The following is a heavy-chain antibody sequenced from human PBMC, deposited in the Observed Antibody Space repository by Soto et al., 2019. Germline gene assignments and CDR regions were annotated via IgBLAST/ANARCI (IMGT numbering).Heavy chain of an antibody. CDR1: GGSISSGDYY. D-gene: IGHD2-15*01. V-gene: IGHV4-30-4*01. J-gene: IGHJ5*02. CDR2: IYYSGST. Sequence: SETLSLTCTVSGGSISSGDYYWSWIRQPPGKGLEWIGYIYYSGSTYYNPSLKSRVTISVDTSKNQFSLKLSSVTAADTAVYYCARGIVVAADNWFDPWGQGTLVTVSS. CDR3: ARGIVVAADNWFDP.